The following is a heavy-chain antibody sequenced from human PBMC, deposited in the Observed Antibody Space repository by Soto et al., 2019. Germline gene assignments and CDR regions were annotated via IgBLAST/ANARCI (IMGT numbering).Heavy chain of an antibody. CDR2: IAGSGRSK. Sequence: PGGSLRLSCAASGFTFSTYAMSWVRQAPGKGLEWVSDIAGSGRSKYYADSVKGRFTISRDNYKNTLYLRMNSLRAEDTAVYYCAKGGDSSGWYAGMDVWGQGTTVTV. D-gene: IGHD6-19*01. V-gene: IGHV3-23*01. J-gene: IGHJ6*02. CDR1: GFTFSTYA. CDR3: AKGGDSSGWYAGMDV.